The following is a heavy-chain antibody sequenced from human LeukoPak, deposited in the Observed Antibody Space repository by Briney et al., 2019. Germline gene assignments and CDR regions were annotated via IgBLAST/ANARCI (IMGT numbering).Heavy chain of an antibody. CDR3: ATVVRGGYPDY. J-gene: IGHJ4*02. V-gene: IGHV4-59*01. D-gene: IGHD3-22*01. CDR1: GGSISGYY. CDR2: IYSSGTT. Sequence: SETLSLTCTVSGGSISGYYWSWIRQPPGKGLEWIGYIYSSGTTNYNPSLKSRVTISVDTSKNQFSLKLSSVTAADTAVYYCATVVRGGYPDYWGQGTLVTVSS.